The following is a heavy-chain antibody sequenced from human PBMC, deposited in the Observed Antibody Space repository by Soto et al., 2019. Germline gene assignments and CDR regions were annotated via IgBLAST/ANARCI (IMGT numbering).Heavy chain of an antibody. CDR2: ISHTGST. Sequence: QLQLQESGSGLVKPSQTLSLTCAVSGGSISSGGYSWSWSRQPPGKGLEWIGYISHTGSTYYNPTLKSRVTKSVDRSNDQFSLKLSSVTAADTAVYYCARGGGLLGYWGQGTLVTVSS. CDR1: GGSISSGGYS. J-gene: IGHJ4*02. CDR3: ARGGGLLGY. V-gene: IGHV4-30-2*01. D-gene: IGHD3-10*01.